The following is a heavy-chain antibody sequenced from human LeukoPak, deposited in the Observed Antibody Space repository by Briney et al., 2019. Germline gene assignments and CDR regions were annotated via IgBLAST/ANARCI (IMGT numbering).Heavy chain of an antibody. Sequence: GESLKISCKGSGYSFTSYWISWVRQMPGKGLEWTGRIDPSDSYTNYSPSFQGHVTISADKSISTAYLQWSSLKASDTAMYYCARHPDIVVVPADDWFDPWGQGTLVTVSS. V-gene: IGHV5-10-1*01. CDR2: IDPSDSYT. CDR3: ARHPDIVVVPADDWFDP. D-gene: IGHD2-2*01. J-gene: IGHJ5*02. CDR1: GYSFTSYW.